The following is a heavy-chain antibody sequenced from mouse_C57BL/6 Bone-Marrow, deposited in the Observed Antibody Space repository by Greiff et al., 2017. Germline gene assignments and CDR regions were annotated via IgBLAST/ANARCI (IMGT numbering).Heavy chain of an antibody. V-gene: IGHV1-59*01. CDR1: GYTFTSYW. CDR2: IDPSDSYT. Sequence: VQLQQPGAELVRPGTSVKLSCKASGYTFTSYWMHWVKQRPGQGLEWIGVIDPSDSYTNYNQKFKGKATLTVDTSSSTAYMQLSSLTSEDSAVYYCARSHYYGSSLYYFDYWGQGTTLTVSS. D-gene: IGHD1-1*01. J-gene: IGHJ2*01. CDR3: ARSHYYGSSLYYFDY.